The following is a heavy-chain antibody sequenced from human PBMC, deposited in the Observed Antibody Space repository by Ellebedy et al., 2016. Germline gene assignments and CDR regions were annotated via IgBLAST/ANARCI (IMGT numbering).Heavy chain of an antibody. D-gene: IGHD3-3*01. J-gene: IGHJ4*02. V-gene: IGHV3-30*03. CDR2: ISYDGSNK. CDR3: AIGRDYDFWSGYYRADY. CDR1: GGSISSYY. Sequence: LSLTCTVSGGSISSYYWSWVRQAPGKGLEWVAVISYDGSNKYYADSVKGRFTISRDNSKNTLYLQMNSLRAEDTAVYYCAIGRDYDFWSGYYRADYWGQGTLVTVSS.